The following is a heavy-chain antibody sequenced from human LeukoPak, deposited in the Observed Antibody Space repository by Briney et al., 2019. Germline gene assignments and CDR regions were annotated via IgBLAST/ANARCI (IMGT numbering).Heavy chain of an antibody. J-gene: IGHJ5*02. D-gene: IGHD3-22*01. CDR1: GYTFTSYG. Sequence: SVKVSCKASGYTFTSYGISWVRQAPGQGLEWMGWISAYNGNTNYAQKFQGRVTMTRDTSISTAYMELSSLRSDDTAVYYCARDYYDSSGRGGFDPWGQGTLVTVSS. CDR2: ISAYNGNT. CDR3: ARDYYDSSGRGGFDP. V-gene: IGHV1-18*01.